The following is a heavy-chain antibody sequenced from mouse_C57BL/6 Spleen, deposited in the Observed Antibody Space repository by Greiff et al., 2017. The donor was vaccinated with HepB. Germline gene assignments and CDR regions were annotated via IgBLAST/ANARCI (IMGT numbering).Heavy chain of an antibody. CDR3: TTDYYGSRKFDY. J-gene: IGHJ2*01. D-gene: IGHD1-1*01. Sequence: VQLKQSGAELVRPGASVKLSCTASGFNIKDYYMHWVKQRPEQGLEWIGRIDPEDGDTEYAPKFQGKATMTADTSSNTAYLQLSSLTSEDTAVYYCTTDYYGSRKFDYWGQGTTLTVSS. CDR1: GFNIKDYY. V-gene: IGHV14-1*01. CDR2: IDPEDGDT.